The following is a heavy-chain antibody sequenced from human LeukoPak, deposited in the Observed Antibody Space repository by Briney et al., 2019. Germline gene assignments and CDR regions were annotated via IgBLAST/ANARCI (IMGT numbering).Heavy chain of an antibody. D-gene: IGHD4-23*01. J-gene: IGHJ4*02. V-gene: IGHV3-48*01. Sequence: GGSLRLSCAASGFTFSSYSMNWVRQAPGKGLEWVSYIRSSSSTIYYADSVKGRFTISRDNAKNSLYLQMNSLRAEDTAVYYCARDLIYGGNDWGQGTLVTVSS. CDR1: GFTFSSYS. CDR3: ARDLIYGGND. CDR2: IRSSSSTI.